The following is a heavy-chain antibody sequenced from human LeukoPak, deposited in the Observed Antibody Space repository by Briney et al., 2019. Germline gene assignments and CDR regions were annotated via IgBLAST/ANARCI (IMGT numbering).Heavy chain of an antibody. V-gene: IGHV3-74*01. CDR2: IKSDGSGI. Sequence: GGSLRLSCAVSRLTLNTYWMHWVRQTPGKGLVWVSRIKSDGSGISHADSVKGRFTISRDNAKNTLYLQMNSLRGDDTAVYYCASGRWSDYLDHWGQGTLVTVSS. CDR1: RLTLNTYW. J-gene: IGHJ4*02. CDR3: ASGRWSDYLDH. D-gene: IGHD3-3*01.